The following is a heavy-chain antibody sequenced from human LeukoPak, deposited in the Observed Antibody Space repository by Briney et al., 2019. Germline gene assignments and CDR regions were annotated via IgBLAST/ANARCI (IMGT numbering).Heavy chain of an antibody. CDR3: ASGGSETGSYYYYYMDV. Sequence: SQTLSLTCAVSGGSISSGGYYWSWIRQPPGRGLEWIGYIHLSGSTYYNPSLKSRVTMSVDRSKNQFSLKLSSVTAADTAVYYCASGGSETGSYYYYYMDVCGKGTTVTVS. V-gene: IGHV4-30-2*01. J-gene: IGHJ6*03. CDR2: IHLSGST. D-gene: IGHD1-1*01. CDR1: GGSISSGGYY.